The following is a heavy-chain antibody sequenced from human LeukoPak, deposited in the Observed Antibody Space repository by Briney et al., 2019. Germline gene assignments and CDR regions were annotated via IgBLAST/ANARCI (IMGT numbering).Heavy chain of an antibody. CDR3: ARDLYAAAGNIHYYYYYGMDV. CDR1: GFTFSSYA. Sequence: GGSLRLSCAASGFTFSSYAMSWVRQAPGKGLVWVSRINSDGSSTSYADSVKGRFTISRDNAKNTLYLQMNSLRAEDTAVYYCARDLYAAAGNIHYYYYYGMDVWGQGTTVTVSS. J-gene: IGHJ6*02. D-gene: IGHD6-13*01. V-gene: IGHV3-74*01. CDR2: INSDGSST.